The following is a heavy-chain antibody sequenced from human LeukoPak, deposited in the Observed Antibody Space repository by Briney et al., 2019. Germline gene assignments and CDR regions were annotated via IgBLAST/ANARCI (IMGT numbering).Heavy chain of an antibody. CDR2: IYTSGST. CDR1: GGSISSYY. V-gene: IGHV4-4*09. D-gene: IGHD1-26*01. CDR3: ARLGTGRRAFDI. Sequence: PSETLSLTCTVSGGSISSYYWSWIRQPPGKGLEWIGYIYTSGSTNYNPSLKSRVTISVDTSKNQFSLKLSSVTAADTAVYYCARLGTGRRAFDIWGQGAMVTVSS. J-gene: IGHJ3*02.